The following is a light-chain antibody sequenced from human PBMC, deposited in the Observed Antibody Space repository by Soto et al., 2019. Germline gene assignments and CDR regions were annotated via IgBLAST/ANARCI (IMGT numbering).Light chain of an antibody. CDR2: KAS. J-gene: IGKJ1*01. CDR3: QQYNDYSWT. V-gene: IGKV1-5*03. CDR1: QSISAW. Sequence: DIQMTQSPSTLSASVGDRVSINCRASQSISAWLAWYQQKPGKAPRLLIHKASTLEIGVPSRFSGSGSGTEFTLTISSLQPDDVAIYYCQQYNDYSWTFGQGTKVDIK.